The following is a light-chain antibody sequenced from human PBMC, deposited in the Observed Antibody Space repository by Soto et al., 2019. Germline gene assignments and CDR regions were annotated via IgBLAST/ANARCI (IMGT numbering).Light chain of an antibody. CDR1: TSNLGENP. CDR3: GTWDSSLSAWV. CDR2: DSY. Sequence: QSVLTQPPSVSAAPGQKVTISCSGRTSNLGENPVSWYQHRPGTAPQLLIYDSYKRPSGIPDRFSGSRSGTSDTLGITGLQTGDEADYYCGTWDSSLSAWVFGGGTKLTVL. J-gene: IGLJ3*02. V-gene: IGLV1-51*01.